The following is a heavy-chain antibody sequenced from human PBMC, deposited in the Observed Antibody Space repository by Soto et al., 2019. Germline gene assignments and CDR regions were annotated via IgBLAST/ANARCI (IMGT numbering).Heavy chain of an antibody. J-gene: IGHJ3*02. CDR1: GCTFSSYT. CDR2: MNPNSGKT. Sequence: GASVKVSCKASGCTFSSYTISWVRQAPGQGLEWMGRMNPNSGKTSYAQKFQGRVTMTRNTSISTAYMELSSLRSEDTAVYYCARVGYDFWSGYSLDAFDIWGQGTMVTVSS. D-gene: IGHD3-3*01. CDR3: ARVGYDFWSGYSLDAFDI. V-gene: IGHV1-8*02.